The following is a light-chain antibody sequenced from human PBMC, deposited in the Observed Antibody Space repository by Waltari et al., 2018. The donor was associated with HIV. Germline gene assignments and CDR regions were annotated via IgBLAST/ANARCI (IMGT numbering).Light chain of an antibody. CDR2: NIR. CDR1: NVAVTSNYY. V-gene: IGLV7-43*01. Sequence: QTVVTQDPSLTVSPAEAVTLTCPSINVAVTSNYYLNWFQPNPVQAARSLIDNIRNKHAWITARFSGSLLGGKAALTLSGVQPEDEADYYCLLYYGSIWVFGGGTKLTVL. J-gene: IGLJ3*02. CDR3: LLYYGSIWV.